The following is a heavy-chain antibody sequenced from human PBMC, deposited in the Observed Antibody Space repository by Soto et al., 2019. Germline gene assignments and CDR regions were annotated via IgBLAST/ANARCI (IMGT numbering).Heavy chain of an antibody. D-gene: IGHD1-1*01. Sequence: QVLLVQSGAEVKTPGASVKISCEASGYRFTIRGIHWVRQAPGQRLEWMGWINAANGATKYSEKFQGRVTITRDTRDTSATTSYMELSNLRSEDNSMYYCARDSERVQVPGTGWFDPWGQGTVVTVSS. CDR1: GYRFTIRG. J-gene: IGHJ5*02. CDR2: INAANGAT. CDR3: ARDSERVQVPGTGWFDP. V-gene: IGHV1-3*01.